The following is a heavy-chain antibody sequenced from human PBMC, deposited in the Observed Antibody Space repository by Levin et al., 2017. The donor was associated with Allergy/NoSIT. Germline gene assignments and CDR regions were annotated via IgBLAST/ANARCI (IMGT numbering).Heavy chain of an antibody. V-gene: IGHV3-23*01. CDR3: AKPGSLAAAGTTRYNWFDP. CDR2: ISGSGTST. Sequence: GGSLRLSCAASGFTFSSYTMSWVRQAPGKGLEWVSAISGSGTSTYYADSVKGRFTISRDNSENRLYLQMNNLRAEDTAVYYCAKPGSLAAAGTTRYNWFDPWGQGTLVTVSS. CDR1: GFTFSSYT. J-gene: IGHJ5*02. D-gene: IGHD6-13*01.